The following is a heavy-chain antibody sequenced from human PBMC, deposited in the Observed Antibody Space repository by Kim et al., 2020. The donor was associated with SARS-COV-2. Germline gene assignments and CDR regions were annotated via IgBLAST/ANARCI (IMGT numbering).Heavy chain of an antibody. CDR3: TTCYDFWSGYYYFDY. J-gene: IGHJ4*02. D-gene: IGHD3-3*01. Sequence: GGSLRLSCAASGFTFSNAWMSWVRQAPGKGLEWVGRIKSKTDGGTTDYAAPVKGRFTISRDDSKNTLYLQMNSLKTEDTAVYYCTTCYDFWSGYYYFDYWGQGTLVTVSS. V-gene: IGHV3-15*01. CDR1: GFTFSNAW. CDR2: IKSKTDGGTT.